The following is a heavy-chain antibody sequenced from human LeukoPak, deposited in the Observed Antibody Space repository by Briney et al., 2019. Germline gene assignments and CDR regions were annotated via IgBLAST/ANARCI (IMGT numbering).Heavy chain of an antibody. J-gene: IGHJ4*02. Sequence: ASVKVSCKASGYTFTGYYMHWVRQAPGQGLEWMGWINPNSGGTNYAQKFQGRVTMTRDTSISTAYMELSRLRSDDTAVYYCARRIAAAGTAHFDYWGQGTLVTVSS. CDR3: ARRIAAAGTAHFDY. CDR2: INPNSGGT. CDR1: GYTFTGYY. D-gene: IGHD6-13*01. V-gene: IGHV1-2*02.